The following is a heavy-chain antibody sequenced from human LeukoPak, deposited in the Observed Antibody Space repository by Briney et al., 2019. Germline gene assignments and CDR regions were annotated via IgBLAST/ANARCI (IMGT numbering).Heavy chain of an antibody. D-gene: IGHD6-19*01. CDR1: GGSISSGGYY. CDR2: IYHSGST. CDR3: ARVGSGWKFDY. Sequence: SSETLSLTCTVSGGSISSGGYYWSWIRQPPGKGLEWIGYIYHSGSTYYNPSLKSRVTISVDRSKNQFSLKLSSVTAADTAVYYCARVGSGWKFDYWGQGTLVTVSS. V-gene: IGHV4-30-2*01. J-gene: IGHJ4*02.